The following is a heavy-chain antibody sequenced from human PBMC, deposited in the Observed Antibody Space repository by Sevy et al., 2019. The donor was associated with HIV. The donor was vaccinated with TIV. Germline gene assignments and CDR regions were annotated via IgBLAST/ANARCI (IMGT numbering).Heavy chain of an antibody. D-gene: IGHD2-15*01. V-gene: IGHV3-23*01. CDR3: AKGYCSGGSCPRDYYYYGMDA. CDR1: GFTFRTYA. J-gene: IGHJ6*02. Sequence: GGSLRLSCAASGFTFRTYAMNWVRQAPGKGLEWVSSITTSGRYTYSAESVEGRFTISRDNSRNTVYLQMNSLRVDDTAVYYCAKGYCSGGSCPRDYYYYGMDAWGQGTTVTVSS. CDR2: ITTSGRYT.